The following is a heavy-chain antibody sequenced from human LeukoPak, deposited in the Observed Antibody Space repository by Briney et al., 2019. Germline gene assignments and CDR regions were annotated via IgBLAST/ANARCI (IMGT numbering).Heavy chain of an antibody. D-gene: IGHD2-2*01. CDR3: ARHMIYCSSTSCLKGKRFDP. J-gene: IGHJ5*02. Sequence: SETLSLTCAVYGGSFSGYYWSCIRQPPGKGLEWIGEINHSGSTNYNPSLKSRVTISVDTSKNQFSLKLSSVTAADTAVYYCARHMIYCSSTSCLKGKRFDPWGQGTLVTVSS. V-gene: IGHV4-34*01. CDR2: INHSGST. CDR1: GGSFSGYY.